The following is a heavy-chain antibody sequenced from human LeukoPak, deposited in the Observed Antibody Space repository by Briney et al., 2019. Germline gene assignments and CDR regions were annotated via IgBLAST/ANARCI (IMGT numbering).Heavy chain of an antibody. CDR3: ARHRGDDYSNYLYYYYGMDV. D-gene: IGHD4-11*01. Sequence: SETLSLTCAVSGGSISSGGYSWSWIRQPPGKGLEWIGYIYHSGSTYYNPSLKSRVTISVDTSKNQFSLKLSSVTAADTAVYYCARHRGDDYSNYLYYYYGMDVWGQGTTVTVS. J-gene: IGHJ6*02. V-gene: IGHV4-30-2*03. CDR2: IYHSGST. CDR1: GGSISSGGYS.